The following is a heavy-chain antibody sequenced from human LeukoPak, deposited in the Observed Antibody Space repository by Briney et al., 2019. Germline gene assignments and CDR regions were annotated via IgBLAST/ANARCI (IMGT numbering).Heavy chain of an antibody. CDR3: ARGDYDILTGYYRRPVAFDI. Sequence: ASVKVSCKASGYTFITYDINWVRQAPGQGLEWMGWISAYNGNTNYAQKLQGRVTMTTDTSTSTAYMELRSLRSDDTAVYYCARGDYDILTGYYRRPVAFDIWGQGTMVTVSS. D-gene: IGHD3-9*01. CDR2: ISAYNGNT. J-gene: IGHJ3*02. CDR1: GYTFITYD. V-gene: IGHV1-18*01.